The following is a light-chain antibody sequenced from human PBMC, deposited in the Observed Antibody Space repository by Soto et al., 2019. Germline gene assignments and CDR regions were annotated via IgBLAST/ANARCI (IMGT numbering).Light chain of an antibody. CDR2: DAS. CDR1: QSVSSY. CDR3: QQRSNWPLLT. V-gene: IGKV3-11*01. Sequence: EIVLTQSPATLSFSPGEIATLSCSSSQSVSSYLAWYQQKPGQAPRLLIYDASNRATGIPARFSGSGSGTDFTLTISSLEPEDFAVYYCQQRSNWPLLTFGGGTKVDIK. J-gene: IGKJ4*01.